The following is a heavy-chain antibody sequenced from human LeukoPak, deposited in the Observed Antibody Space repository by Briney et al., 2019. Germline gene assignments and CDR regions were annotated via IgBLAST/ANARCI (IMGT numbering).Heavy chain of an antibody. Sequence: GASVKVSCKASGYTFTSYGISWVRQAPGQGLEWMGWISAYNGNTNYAQKLQGRVTMTTDTSTSTAYMELRSLRSDDTAVYYCARDPERYYDFWSGYYPFDYWGQGTPVTVSS. CDR3: ARDPERYYDFWSGYYPFDY. CDR1: GYTFTSYG. V-gene: IGHV1-18*01. D-gene: IGHD3-3*01. J-gene: IGHJ4*02. CDR2: ISAYNGNT.